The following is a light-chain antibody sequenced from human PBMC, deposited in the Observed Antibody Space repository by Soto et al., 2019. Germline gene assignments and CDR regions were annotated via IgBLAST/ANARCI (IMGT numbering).Light chain of an antibody. Sequence: SYELTQPPSVSVSPGQTARITCSGVKLGDIYAYWFQQKPGRSPVLVIYQDTKRPSGIPERFSGSNSGNTATLTISGTQAMDEADYYCQAWDSTTAVFGGGTKLTVL. CDR1: KLGDIY. CDR3: QAWDSTTAV. V-gene: IGLV3-1*01. CDR2: QDT. J-gene: IGLJ2*01.